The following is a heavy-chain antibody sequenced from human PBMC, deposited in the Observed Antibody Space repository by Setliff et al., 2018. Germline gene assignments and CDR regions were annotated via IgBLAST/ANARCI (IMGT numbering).Heavy chain of an antibody. CDR3: ARRGYYYDTSGFSPFDI. V-gene: IGHV1-18*01. CDR2: ISIYNGKT. D-gene: IGHD3-22*01. CDR1: GYSLSPYG. J-gene: IGHJ4*02. Sequence: PGASVKVSCKASGYSLSPYGISWVRQAPGQGLQWMGWISIYNGKTEYVQEFQGRVTMTADTSTSTAYMELRSLRSDDTAVYFCARRGYYYDTSGFSPFDIWGQGTLVTVSS.